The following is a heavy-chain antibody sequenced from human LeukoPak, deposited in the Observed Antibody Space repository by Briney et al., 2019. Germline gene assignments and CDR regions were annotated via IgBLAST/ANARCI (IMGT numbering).Heavy chain of an antibody. D-gene: IGHD2-15*01. CDR1: GFTVSSNY. Sequence: GGSLRLSCAASGFTVSSNYISWVRQAPGKGLEWVSVIYSGGSTYYADSVKGRFTISRDNSKNTLYLQMNSLRAEDTAVYYCARVEFGGRPTRMYYFDYWGQGTLVTVSS. CDR3: ARVEFGGRPTRMYYFDY. J-gene: IGHJ4*02. CDR2: IYSGGST. V-gene: IGHV3-53*01.